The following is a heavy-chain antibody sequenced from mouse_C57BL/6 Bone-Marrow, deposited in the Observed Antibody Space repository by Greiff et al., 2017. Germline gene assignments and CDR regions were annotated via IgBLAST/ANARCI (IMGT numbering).Heavy chain of an antibody. Sequence: VQLKQSGAELVRPGASVKLSCTASGFNIKDDYMHWVKQRPEQGLEWIGWIDPENGDTEYASKFQGKATITADTSSNTAYLQLSSLTSDDTAVYYCTLPYCGSSSYYFDYWGQGTTLTVSS. CDR3: TLPYCGSSSYYFDY. J-gene: IGHJ2*01. CDR1: GFNIKDDY. D-gene: IGHD1-1*01. V-gene: IGHV14-4*01. CDR2: IDPENGDT.